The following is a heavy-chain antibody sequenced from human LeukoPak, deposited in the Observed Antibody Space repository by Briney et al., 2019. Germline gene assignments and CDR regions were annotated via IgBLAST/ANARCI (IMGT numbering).Heavy chain of an antibody. CDR2: MNPNSGNT. V-gene: IGHV1-8*01. CDR3: ARQQVYYYYMDV. D-gene: IGHD6-13*01. J-gene: IGHJ6*03. Sequence: ASVKVSCKASGYTFTSYDINWVRQAPGQGLEWMGWMNPNSGNTGHAQKFQGRVTITTDESTSTAYMELSSLRSEDTAVYYCARQQVYYYYMDVWGKGTTVTVSS. CDR1: GYTFTSYD.